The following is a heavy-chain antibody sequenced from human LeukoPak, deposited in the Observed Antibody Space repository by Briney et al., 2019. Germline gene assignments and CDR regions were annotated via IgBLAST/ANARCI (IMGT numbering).Heavy chain of an antibody. Sequence: SETLSLTCTVSGGSISSYYWSWIRQPPGKGLEWIGYIYYSGSTNYNPSLKSRVTISVDTSKNQFSLKLSSVTAADTAVYYCARDEEVGVGRWFDPWGQGTLVTVSS. CDR3: ARDEEVGVGRWFDP. V-gene: IGHV4-59*01. CDR2: IYYSGST. J-gene: IGHJ5*02. D-gene: IGHD1-26*01. CDR1: GGSISSYY.